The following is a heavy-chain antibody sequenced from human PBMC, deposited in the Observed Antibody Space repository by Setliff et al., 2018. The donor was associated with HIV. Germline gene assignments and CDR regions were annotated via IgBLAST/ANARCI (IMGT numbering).Heavy chain of an antibody. J-gene: IGHJ5*02. CDR3: ARQPYDSRSFGWFDP. CDR2: IYDSGAT. V-gene: IGHV4-59*08. Sequence: PSETLSLTCTVSGGSISGFYWSWIRQSPGNGLEWIGWIYDSGATKYNPSLKSRATISLETSKMQFSLKFHSVSAADTAVYYCARQPYDSRSFGWFDPWGQGTLVTVSS. D-gene: IGHD3-10*01. CDR1: GGSISGFY.